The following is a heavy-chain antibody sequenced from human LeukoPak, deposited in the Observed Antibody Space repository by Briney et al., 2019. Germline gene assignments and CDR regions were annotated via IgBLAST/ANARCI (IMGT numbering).Heavy chain of an antibody. V-gene: IGHV4-59*08. CDR2: IYYSGST. Sequence: SETLSLTCTVSGGSISSYYWSWIRQPPGKGLEWIGYIYYSGSTNYNPSLKSRVTISVDTSKNQFSLSLRSVTAADTAVYYCARGYGGNSRDFDYWGQGTLVTVSS. CDR3: ARGYGGNSRDFDY. J-gene: IGHJ4*02. CDR1: GGSISSYY. D-gene: IGHD4-23*01.